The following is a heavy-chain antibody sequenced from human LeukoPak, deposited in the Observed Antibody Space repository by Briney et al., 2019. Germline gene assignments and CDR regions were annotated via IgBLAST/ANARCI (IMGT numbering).Heavy chain of an antibody. CDR1: GYTFTGYY. CDR2: INPSGGST. Sequence: ASVKVSCKASGYTFTGYYMHWVRQAPGQGLEWMGIINPSGGSTSYAQKFQGRVTMTRDTSTSTVYMELSSLRSEDTAVYYCAREKKHAQGATGVYYYYGMDVWGQGTTVTVSS. V-gene: IGHV1-46*01. J-gene: IGHJ6*02. CDR3: AREKKHAQGATGVYYYYGMDV. D-gene: IGHD1-26*01.